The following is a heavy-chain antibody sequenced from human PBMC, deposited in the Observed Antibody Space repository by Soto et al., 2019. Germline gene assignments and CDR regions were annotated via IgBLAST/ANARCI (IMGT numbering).Heavy chain of an antibody. CDR3: ASVEKNGYNPYYYYGMDV. Sequence: ASVKVSCKASGYTFTNSGISWVRQAPGQGLEWMGWISTDNGNTNYAQKLQGRGTMTTDPSTSTAYMELRSLRSDDTAVYYCASVEKNGYNPYYYYGMDVWGQGTTVTVSS. CDR1: GYTFTNSG. J-gene: IGHJ6*02. CDR2: ISTDNGNT. D-gene: IGHD5-12*01. V-gene: IGHV1-18*01.